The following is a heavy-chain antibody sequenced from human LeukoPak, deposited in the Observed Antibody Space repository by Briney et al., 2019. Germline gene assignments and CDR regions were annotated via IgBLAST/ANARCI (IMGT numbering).Heavy chain of an antibody. CDR3: ARDPGLPSGMGV. Sequence: GGSLRLSCAASRFTVSSNYMSWVRQAPGKGLEWVSLIYSGGDTYYADSVKGRFTISSDNSKNTLYLQMNSLRAEDTAVYYCARDPGLPSGMGVWGQGTTVTVSS. CDR2: IYSGGDT. CDR1: RFTVSSNY. V-gene: IGHV3-66*02. J-gene: IGHJ6*02. D-gene: IGHD3-10*01.